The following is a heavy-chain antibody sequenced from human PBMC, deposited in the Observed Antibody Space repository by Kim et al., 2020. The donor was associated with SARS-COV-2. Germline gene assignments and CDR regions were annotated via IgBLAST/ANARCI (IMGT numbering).Heavy chain of an antibody. CDR2: FDPEDGET. D-gene: IGHD3-10*01. Sequence: ASVKVSCKVSGYTLTELSMHWVRQAPGKGLEWMGGFDPEDGETIYAQKFQGRVTMTEDTSTDTAYMELSSLRSEDTAVYYCATGFVLDGSLRPNYYYYYGMDVWGLGTTVTVSS. J-gene: IGHJ6*02. V-gene: IGHV1-24*01. CDR1: GYTLTELS. CDR3: ATGFVLDGSLRPNYYYYYGMDV.